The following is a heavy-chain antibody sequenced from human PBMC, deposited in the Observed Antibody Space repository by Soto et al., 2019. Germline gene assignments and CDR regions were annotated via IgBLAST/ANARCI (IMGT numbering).Heavy chain of an antibody. V-gene: IGHV1-69*08. D-gene: IGHD3-22*01. CDR2: IIPILGIA. CDR3: ARERGVDYYDSSGGFGDY. J-gene: IGHJ4*02. CDR1: GGTFSSYT. Sequence: QVQLVQSGAEVKKPGSSVKVSCKASGGTFSSYTISWVRQAPGQGLEWMGRIIPILGIANYAQKFQGRVTITADKSTSTAYMELSSLRSEDTAVYYCARERGVDYYDSSGGFGDYWGQGTLVTVSS.